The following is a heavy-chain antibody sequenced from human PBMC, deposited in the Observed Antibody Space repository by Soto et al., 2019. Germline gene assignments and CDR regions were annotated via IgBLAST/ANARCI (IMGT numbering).Heavy chain of an antibody. D-gene: IGHD3-22*01. CDR2: IWYDGSNK. J-gene: IGHJ6*01. Sequence: QVQLVESGGGVVQPGRSLRLSCAASGFTFSSYGMHWVRQAPGKGLEWVAVIWYDGSNKYYADSVKGRFTISRDNSKNTLYLQMNSLRAEDTAVYYCARGRYYYDSSGRNTWEYYYYYYGMDVW. CDR3: ARGRYYYDSSGRNTWEYYYYYYGMDV. V-gene: IGHV3-33*01. CDR1: GFTFSSYG.